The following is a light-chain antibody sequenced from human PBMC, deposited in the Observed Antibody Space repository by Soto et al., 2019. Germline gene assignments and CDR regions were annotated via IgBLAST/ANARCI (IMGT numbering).Light chain of an antibody. CDR2: DAS. Sequence: EIVMTQSPATLSVYPGERATLSCRASQSVSSYLAWYQQKPGQAPRLLIYDASNRATGIPARFSGSGSGTDFTLTISSLEPEDFAVYYCQQRSNWPPDTFGGGTNV. CDR3: QQRSNWPPDT. J-gene: IGKJ4*01. V-gene: IGKV3-11*01. CDR1: QSVSSY.